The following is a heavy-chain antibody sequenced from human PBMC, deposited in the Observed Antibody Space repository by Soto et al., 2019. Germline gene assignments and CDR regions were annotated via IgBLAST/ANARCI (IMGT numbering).Heavy chain of an antibody. Sequence: GGSLRLSCAASGFTFSSYAMSWVRQAPGKGLEWVSAISGSGGSTYYADSVKGRFTISRDNSKNTLYLQMNSLRAEDTAVYYCAKLSLPLAYCGGDCSNDAFDIWGQGTMVTV. D-gene: IGHD2-21*01. J-gene: IGHJ3*02. CDR1: GFTFSSYA. CDR2: ISGSGGST. CDR3: AKLSLPLAYCGGDCSNDAFDI. V-gene: IGHV3-23*01.